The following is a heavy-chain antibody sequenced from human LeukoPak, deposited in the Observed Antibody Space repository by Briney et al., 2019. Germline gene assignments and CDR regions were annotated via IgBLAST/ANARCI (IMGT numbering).Heavy chain of an antibody. D-gene: IGHD2-15*01. CDR1: GFTVSSNY. CDR2: IYSDGRT. J-gene: IGHJ5*02. V-gene: IGHV3-66*01. Sequence: PGGSLRLSCAASGFTVSSNYMSWVRQAPGKGLEWVSVIYSDGRTFYADSVKGRFTISRDNSKNTVYLQMNSLRADDTAVYYCARVVVAATPNEWFDPWGQGTLVTVSS. CDR3: ARVVVAATPNEWFDP.